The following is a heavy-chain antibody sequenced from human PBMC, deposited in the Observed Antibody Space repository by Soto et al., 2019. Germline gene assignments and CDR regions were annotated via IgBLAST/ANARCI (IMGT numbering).Heavy chain of an antibody. D-gene: IGHD3-3*01. CDR3: ARAREYYDFWSGPREYYYYYGMDV. CDR2: IIPIFGTA. V-gene: IGHV1-69*13. Sequence: GASVKVSCKASGGTFSSYAISWVRQAPGQGIEWMGGIIPIFGTANYAQKFQGRVTITADESTSTAYMELSSLRSEDTAVYYCARAREYYDFWSGPREYYYYYGMDVWGQGTTVTVSS. J-gene: IGHJ6*02. CDR1: GGTFSSYA.